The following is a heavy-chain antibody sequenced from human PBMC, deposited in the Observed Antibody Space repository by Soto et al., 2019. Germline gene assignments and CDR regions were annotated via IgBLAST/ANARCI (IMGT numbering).Heavy chain of an antibody. J-gene: IGHJ3*02. Sequence: GGSLRLSCAASGFTFSSYAMHWVRQAPGKGLEWVAVISYDGSNKYYADSVKGRFTISRDNSKNTLYLQMNSLRAEDTAVYYCAREWARDAFDIWGQGTMVTVSS. V-gene: IGHV3-30-3*01. CDR1: GFTFSSYA. D-gene: IGHD1-26*01. CDR2: ISYDGSNK. CDR3: AREWARDAFDI.